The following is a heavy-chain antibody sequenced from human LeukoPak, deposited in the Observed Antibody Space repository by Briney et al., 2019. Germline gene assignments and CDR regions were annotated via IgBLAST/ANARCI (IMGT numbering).Heavy chain of an antibody. V-gene: IGHV4-34*01. CDR2: INHSGSP. CDR1: GGSFSGYY. Sequence: SETLSLTCAVYGGSFSGYYWTWIRQPPGKGLEWIGEINHSGSPNYNPSLRSRVTISVDTSKNQFSLKLTSVTAADTAVYYCARHKSEMTRLDSSGWFASPLRVGSLDIWGQGTRVTVSS. D-gene: IGHD6-19*01. J-gene: IGHJ3*02. CDR3: ARHKSEMTRLDSSGWFASPLRVGSLDI.